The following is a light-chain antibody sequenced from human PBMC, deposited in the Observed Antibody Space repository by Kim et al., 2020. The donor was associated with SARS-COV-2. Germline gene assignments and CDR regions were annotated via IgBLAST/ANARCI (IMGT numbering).Light chain of an antibody. Sequence: EIVMTQSPATLSVSPGERATLSCRASQSVSSSLAWYQQKPGQAPRLLIYGASTRATVIPGRFSGSGSGTEFTLTISSLQSEDFAVYCCQQYNNWPYTFGQGTKLEI. CDR1: QSVSSS. CDR2: GAS. J-gene: IGKJ2*01. V-gene: IGKV3-15*01. CDR3: QQYNNWPYT.